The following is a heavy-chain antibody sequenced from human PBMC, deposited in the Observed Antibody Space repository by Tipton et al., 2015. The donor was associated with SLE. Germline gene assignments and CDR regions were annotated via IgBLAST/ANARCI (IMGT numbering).Heavy chain of an antibody. CDR3: ASMTVGIAAAGTTFDY. Sequence: TLSLTCTVSGASISSHYWSWIRQPPGKGLEWIGYIYYSGSTNYNPSLKSRVTISVDTSKNQFSLKLSSVTAADTAVYYCASMTVGIAAAGTTFDYWGQGTLVTVSS. CDR1: GASISSHY. V-gene: IGHV4-59*11. J-gene: IGHJ4*02. D-gene: IGHD6-13*01. CDR2: IYYSGST.